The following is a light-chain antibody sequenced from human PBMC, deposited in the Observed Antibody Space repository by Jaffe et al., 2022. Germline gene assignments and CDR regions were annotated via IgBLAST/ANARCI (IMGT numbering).Light chain of an antibody. CDR3: QSYDSSLSGSVV. J-gene: IGLJ2*01. CDR2: DNT. V-gene: IGLV1-40*01. CDR1: SSNIGAGYD. Sequence: QSVLTQPPSLSGAPGQRVTISCTGSSSNIGAGYDVHWYHQLPGTAPKLLIYDNTNRPSGVPDRFSGSKSGTSASLAITGLQAEDEADYYCQSYDSSLSGSVVFGGGTKLTVL.